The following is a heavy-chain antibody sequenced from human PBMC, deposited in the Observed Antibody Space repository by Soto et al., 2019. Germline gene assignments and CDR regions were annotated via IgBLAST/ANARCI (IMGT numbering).Heavy chain of an antibody. CDR3: AKDRPGYCTNGVCARDY. CDR1: GFTFDDYA. Sequence: EVQLVESGGGLVQPGRSLRLSCAASGFTFDDYAMHWVRQAPGKGLEWVSGISWNSGSIGYADSVKGRFTISRDNAKNSLYLQMNSLRAEDTALYYCAKDRPGYCTNGVCARDYWGQGTLVTVSS. V-gene: IGHV3-9*01. J-gene: IGHJ4*02. D-gene: IGHD2-8*01. CDR2: ISWNSGSI.